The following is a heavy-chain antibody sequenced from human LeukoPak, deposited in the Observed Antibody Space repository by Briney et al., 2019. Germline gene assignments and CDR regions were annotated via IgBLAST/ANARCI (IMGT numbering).Heavy chain of an antibody. J-gene: IGHJ4*02. D-gene: IGHD5-18*01. Sequence: ASVKVSCKASGYTFTGYGISWVRQAPGQGLEWMGWISTSKGNTNYAQKLQGRVTMTTDTSTSTAYMELRSLRSDDAAVYYCARGARYSYGFPFDYWGQGTLVTVSS. CDR1: GYTFTGYG. V-gene: IGHV1-18*01. CDR3: ARGARYSYGFPFDY. CDR2: ISTSKGNT.